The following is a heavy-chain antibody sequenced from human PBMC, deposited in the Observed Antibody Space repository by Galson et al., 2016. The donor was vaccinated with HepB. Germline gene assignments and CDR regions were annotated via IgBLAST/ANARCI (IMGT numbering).Heavy chain of an antibody. CDR2: INWNNSTK. CDR3: AKASTPLSLGYFDY. D-gene: IGHD6-13*01. V-gene: IGHV3-9*01. Sequence: SLRLSCAASGFTFGDYAMHWVRQALGKGLEWVSGINWNNSTKVYADSVKGRFTISRDNAKNSLYLQMISLRPEDTALYYCAKASTPLSLGYFDYFGQGTLVTVSS. J-gene: IGHJ4*02. CDR1: GFTFGDYA.